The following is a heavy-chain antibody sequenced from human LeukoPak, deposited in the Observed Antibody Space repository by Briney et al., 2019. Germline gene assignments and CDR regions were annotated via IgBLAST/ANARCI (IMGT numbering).Heavy chain of an antibody. CDR2: IIPIFGTA. V-gene: IGHV1-69*05. Sequence: GASVKVSCKASGGTFSSYAISWVRQAPGQGLEWMGGIIPIFGTANYAQKLQGRVTMTTDTSTSTAYMELRSLRSDDTAVYYCARGHDYYGSGSLDWFDPWGQGTLVTVSS. J-gene: IGHJ5*02. CDR3: ARGHDYYGSGSLDWFDP. D-gene: IGHD3-10*01. CDR1: GGTFSSYA.